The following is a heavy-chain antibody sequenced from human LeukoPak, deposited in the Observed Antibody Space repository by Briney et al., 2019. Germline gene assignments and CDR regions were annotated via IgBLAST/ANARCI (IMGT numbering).Heavy chain of an antibody. Sequence: GGSLRLSCAASGFTVSSNYTTWVRQAPGKGLEWVAVISYDGSNQYYADSVKGRFTISRDKSKNTLYLQTNSLTTEDTAVYYCAREMHGDFDYWGQGTLVTVSS. J-gene: IGHJ4*02. CDR1: GFTVSSNY. CDR3: AREMHGDFDY. CDR2: ISYDGSNQ. D-gene: IGHD3-10*01. V-gene: IGHV3-30-3*01.